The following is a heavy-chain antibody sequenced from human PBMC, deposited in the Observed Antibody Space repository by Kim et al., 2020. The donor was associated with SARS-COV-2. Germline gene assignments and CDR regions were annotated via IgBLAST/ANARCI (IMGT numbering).Heavy chain of an antibody. Sequence: SETLSLTCAVYGGSFSGYYWSWIRQPPGKGLEWIGEINHSGSTNYNPSLKSRVTISVDTSKNQFSLKLSSVTAADTAVYYCARDSPKLLWFGELAPRFDYWGQGTLVTVSS. CDR2: INHSGST. D-gene: IGHD3-10*01. CDR1: GGSFSGYY. J-gene: IGHJ4*02. CDR3: ARDSPKLLWFGELAPRFDY. V-gene: IGHV4-34*01.